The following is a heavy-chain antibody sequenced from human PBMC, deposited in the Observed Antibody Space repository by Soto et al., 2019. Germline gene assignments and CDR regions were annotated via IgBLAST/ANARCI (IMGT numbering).Heavy chain of an antibody. J-gene: IGHJ4*02. CDR3: ARHIAVPLTRGFDF. CDR2: ISHTGTT. V-gene: IGHV4-4*02. D-gene: IGHD2-21*01. Sequence: QVQLQESGPGLVKPSGTLSLTCAVSGGSISDNWWSWVRQPPGKGLEWIGEISHTGTTHYNPSLWSRVTISIDKSKYQYSPNLSSVTDADTAVYYCARHIAVPLTRGFDFWGQGTLVTVFS. CDR1: GGSISDNW.